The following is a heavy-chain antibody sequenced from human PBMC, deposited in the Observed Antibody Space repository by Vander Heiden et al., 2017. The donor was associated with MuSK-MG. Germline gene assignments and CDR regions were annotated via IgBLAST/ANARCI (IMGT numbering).Heavy chain of an antibody. D-gene: IGHD5-18*01. CDR2: IYYSGST. V-gene: IGHV4-59*01. CDR1: GGSISSYY. J-gene: IGHJ4*02. Sequence: QVQLQESGPGLVKPSETLSLTCTVSGGSISSYYWSWIRQPPGKGLEWIGYIYYSGSTNYNPSLKSRVTISVDTSKNQFSLKLSSVTAADTAVYYCARAGYSYGWGYFDYWGQGTLVTVSS. CDR3: ARAGYSYGWGYFDY.